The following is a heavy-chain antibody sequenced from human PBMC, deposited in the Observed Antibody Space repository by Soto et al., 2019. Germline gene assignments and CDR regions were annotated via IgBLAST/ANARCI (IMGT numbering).Heavy chain of an antibody. J-gene: IGHJ6*02. CDR3: ARTSPERDYYYYYCGMDV. CDR2: ISAYNGNT. V-gene: IGHV1-18*01. Sequence: ASVKVSCKASGYTFTSYGISWVRQAPGQGLEWMGWISAYNGNTNYAQKLQGRVTMTTDTSTSTAYMELRSLRSDDTAVYYCARTSPERDYYYYYCGMDVWGQGTTVTVSS. D-gene: IGHD1-1*01. CDR1: GYTFTSYG.